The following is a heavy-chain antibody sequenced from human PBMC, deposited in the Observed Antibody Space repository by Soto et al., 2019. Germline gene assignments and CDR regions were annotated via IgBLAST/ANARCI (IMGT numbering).Heavy chain of an antibody. V-gene: IGHV3-7*01. Sequence: GGSLRLSCAASGFTFSSYWMSWVRQAPGKGLEWVANIKQDGSEKYYVDSVKGRFTISRDNAKNSLYLQMNSLRAEDKAVYYCARDQGGVEWLWANPPRHYYYMDVWGKGTTVTVSS. CDR2: IKQDGSEK. CDR3: ARDQGGVEWLWANPPRHYYYMDV. J-gene: IGHJ6*03. D-gene: IGHD3-3*01. CDR1: GFTFSSYW.